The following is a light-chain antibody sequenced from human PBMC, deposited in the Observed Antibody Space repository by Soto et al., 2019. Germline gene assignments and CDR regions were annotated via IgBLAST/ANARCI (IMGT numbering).Light chain of an antibody. V-gene: IGLV1-51*02. J-gene: IGLJ7*01. CDR1: SSNIESHS. CDR2: EDS. Sequence: QSALTQPPSVSAAPGQKVTISCSGASSNIESHSVSWYQRLPGTAPKLLIYEDSVRPSGIPDRFSGSKSGTSATLGITGLQSGDEADFYCGAWDTSLSAGVFGGGTQLTVL. CDR3: GAWDTSLSAGV.